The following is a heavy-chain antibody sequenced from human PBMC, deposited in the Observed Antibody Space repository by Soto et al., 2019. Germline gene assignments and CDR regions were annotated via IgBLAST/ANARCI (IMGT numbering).Heavy chain of an antibody. CDR3: VRDSGAKLSSS. J-gene: IGHJ4*02. CDR2: IVPIYRTA. D-gene: IGHD6-13*01. Sequence: SVKVSCKASGGTFSSYRVNWVRQAPGQGLEWVGGIVPIYRTADYAQKFQGRVTITADESARTSYMELRSLKSQDTAVYYCVRDSGAKLSSSWGKGTLVTVSS. V-gene: IGHV1-69*13. CDR1: GGTFSSYR.